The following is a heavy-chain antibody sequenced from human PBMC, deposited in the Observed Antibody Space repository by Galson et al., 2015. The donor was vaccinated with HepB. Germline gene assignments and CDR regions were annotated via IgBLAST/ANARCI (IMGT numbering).Heavy chain of an antibody. Sequence: SLRLSCAASGFTFSSYSMNWVRQAPGKGLEWVSYISSSSSTIYYADSVKGRFTISRDNAKNSLYLQMNSLRAEDTAVYYCARGLPAYCGGDCYPDYWGQGTLVTVSS. V-gene: IGHV3-48*04. CDR1: GFTFSSYS. D-gene: IGHD2-21*02. J-gene: IGHJ4*02. CDR2: ISSSSSTI. CDR3: ARGLPAYCGGDCYPDY.